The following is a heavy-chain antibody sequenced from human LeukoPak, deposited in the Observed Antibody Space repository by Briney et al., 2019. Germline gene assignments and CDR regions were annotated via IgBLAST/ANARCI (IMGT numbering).Heavy chain of an antibody. CDR3: AKDRGSPLLGSLGAFDI. D-gene: IGHD1-26*01. J-gene: IGHJ3*02. CDR1: GFTFSSYG. CDR2: IWYGGSNK. Sequence: GGSLRLSCAASGFTFSSYGMHWVRQAPGKGLEWVAVIWYGGSNKYYADSVKGRFTISRDNSKNTLYLQMNSLRAEDTAVYYCAKDRGSPLLGSLGAFDIWGQGTMVTVSS. V-gene: IGHV3-30*02.